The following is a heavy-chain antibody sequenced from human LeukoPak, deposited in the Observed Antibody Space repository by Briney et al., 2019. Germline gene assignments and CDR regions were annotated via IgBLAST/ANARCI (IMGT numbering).Heavy chain of an antibody. CDR2: INPSNDDT. CDR3: ARDQIGVAAAAY. D-gene: IGHD6-13*01. J-gene: IGHJ4*02. CDR1: GYTFTNFV. Sequence: ASVKVSCKASGYTFTNFVIHWVRQAPGQRLEWIGWINPSNDDTKYSQKFQGRVTITRDTSASTAYMEPSSLRSEDTALYYCARDQIGVAAAAYWGQGTLVTVSS. V-gene: IGHV1-3*01.